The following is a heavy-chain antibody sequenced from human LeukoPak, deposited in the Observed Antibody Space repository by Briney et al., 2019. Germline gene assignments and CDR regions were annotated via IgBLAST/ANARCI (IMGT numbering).Heavy chain of an antibody. CDR2: ISWNSGSI. CDR3: AEGTVTTLDY. D-gene: IGHD4-17*01. CDR1: GFTFDDYA. J-gene: IGHJ4*02. V-gene: IGHV3-9*01. Sequence: PGGSLRLSCAASGFTFDDYAMHWVRQAPGKGLEWVSGISWNSGSIGYADSVKGRFTISRDNAKNSLYLQMNSLRAEDTALYYCAEGTVTTLDYWGQGTLVTVSS.